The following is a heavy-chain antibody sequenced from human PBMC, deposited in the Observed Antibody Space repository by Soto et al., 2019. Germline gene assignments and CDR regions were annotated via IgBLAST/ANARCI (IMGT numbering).Heavy chain of an antibody. Sequence: GGSLRLSCAASGFTFSSYWMSWVRQAPGKGLEWVANIKQDGSEKYYVDSVKGRFTISRDKAKNSLYLQMNSLRAEDTAVYYCARGHWNYAGAFDIWGQGTMVTVS. V-gene: IGHV3-7*01. D-gene: IGHD1-7*01. CDR2: IKQDGSEK. J-gene: IGHJ3*02. CDR1: GFTFSSYW. CDR3: ARGHWNYAGAFDI.